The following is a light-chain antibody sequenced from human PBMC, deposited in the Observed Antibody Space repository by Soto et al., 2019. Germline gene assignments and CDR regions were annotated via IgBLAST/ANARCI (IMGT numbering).Light chain of an antibody. Sequence: DIQRTESPSTLSGSVGYRVTITCRASQTISSWLAWYQQKPGKAPKVLIYKASTLKSGVPSRFSGSGSGTEFTLTISSLKNDDFATYYCQHYNSYSEAFGQGTKVDIK. CDR2: KAS. CDR3: QHYNSYSEA. V-gene: IGKV1-5*03. J-gene: IGKJ1*01. CDR1: QTISSW.